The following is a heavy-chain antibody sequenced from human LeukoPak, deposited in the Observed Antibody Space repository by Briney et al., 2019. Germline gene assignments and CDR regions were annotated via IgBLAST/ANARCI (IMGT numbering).Heavy chain of an antibody. Sequence: SETLSLTCGVSGYSISRGYFWGWIRQPPGKGLEWIGYIYYSGSTYYNPSLKSRVTISVDTSKNQFSLKLSSVTAADTAVYYCARVKLGGSYFFDYWGQGTLVTVSS. CDR1: GYSISRGYF. CDR2: IYYSGST. CDR3: ARVKLGGSYFFDY. D-gene: IGHD1-26*01. V-gene: IGHV4-38-2*01. J-gene: IGHJ4*02.